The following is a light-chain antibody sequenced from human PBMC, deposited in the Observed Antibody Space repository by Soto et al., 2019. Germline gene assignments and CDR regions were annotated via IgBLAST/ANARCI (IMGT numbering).Light chain of an antibody. Sequence: DIQVSQSPSSLSASVGDRVTITCRASQSITSYLNWYQQKPGQAPTLLIYGASSMHRGIPARFSGSGSGTDFTLTISSLQPEDFSTYSCQQYINTPWTFGRGTKVDI. V-gene: IGKV1-39*01. CDR2: GAS. CDR3: QQYINTPWT. J-gene: IGKJ1*01. CDR1: QSITSY.